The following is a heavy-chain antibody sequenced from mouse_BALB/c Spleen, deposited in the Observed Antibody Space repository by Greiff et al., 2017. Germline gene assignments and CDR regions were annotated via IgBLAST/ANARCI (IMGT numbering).Heavy chain of an antibody. CDR2: ISSGSSTI. CDR1: GFTFSSFG. J-gene: IGHJ4*01. D-gene: IGHD4-1*01. Sequence: DVHLVESGGGLVQPGGSRKLSCAASGFTFSSFGMHWVRQAPEKGLEWVAYISSGSSTIYYADTVKGRFTISRDNPKNTLFLQMTSLRSEDTAMYYCARWPFNWDYYAMDDWGQGTSVTVSS. V-gene: IGHV5-17*02. CDR3: ARWPFNWDYYAMDD.